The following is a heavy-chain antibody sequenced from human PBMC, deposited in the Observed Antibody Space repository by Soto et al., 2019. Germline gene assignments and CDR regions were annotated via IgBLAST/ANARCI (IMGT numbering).Heavy chain of an antibody. CDR3: ASSVLVTSTMNYFDL. D-gene: IGHD2-8*02. Sequence: GESLKISCQASGYSFSNFWIAWVRQMPGEGLEWLGIIYPDDSDTRYSPSFLGRVTISADKSIKTTYLQWSSLKASDTAIYFCASSVLVTSTMNYFDLWGQGTLVTVSS. J-gene: IGHJ4*02. V-gene: IGHV5-51*01. CDR2: IYPDDSDT. CDR1: GYSFSNFW.